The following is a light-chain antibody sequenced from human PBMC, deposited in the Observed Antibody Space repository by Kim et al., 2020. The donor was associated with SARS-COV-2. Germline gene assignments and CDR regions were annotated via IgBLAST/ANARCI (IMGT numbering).Light chain of an antibody. CDR3: LQRSNWPLT. Sequence: LCPGESATLSCRASQSVNSNFAWYQDKPGQAPRLLIYDASKRATGIPARFSGSGFGTVFTLTISRLEPEDFAVYICLQRSNWPLTFGGGTKVDIK. V-gene: IGKV3-11*01. J-gene: IGKJ4*01. CDR2: DAS. CDR1: QSVNSN.